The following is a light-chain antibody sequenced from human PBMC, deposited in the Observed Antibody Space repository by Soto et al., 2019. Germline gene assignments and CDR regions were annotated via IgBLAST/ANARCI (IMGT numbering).Light chain of an antibody. V-gene: IGKV3D-15*02. CDR2: GAS. CDR1: QGIGDT. CDR3: QQYDKSPRT. Sequence: EVVMRQSPATLSVSPGEGGTLSCRASQGIGDTLAWYQHKPGQAPRLLIYGASNRATGIPDRFSGSGSGTDFTLTITGLEPEDSAMYYCQQYDKSPRTFGQGTKVDIK. J-gene: IGKJ1*01.